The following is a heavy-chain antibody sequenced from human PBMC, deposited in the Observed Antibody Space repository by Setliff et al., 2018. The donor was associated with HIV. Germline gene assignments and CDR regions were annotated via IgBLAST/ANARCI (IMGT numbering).Heavy chain of an antibody. CDR2: IHPSGNT. CDR3: ARAPTGSLFDY. J-gene: IGHJ4*02. V-gene: IGHV4-34*01. Sequence: SETLSLTCAVYGGTFSGHYWSWIRQPPGQGLDWIGEIHPSGNTYYTPSLQSRVTISVDTSKSQFSLKLSSVTAADTAVYYCARAPTGSLFDYWGQGTLVTVSS. CDR1: GGTFSGHY.